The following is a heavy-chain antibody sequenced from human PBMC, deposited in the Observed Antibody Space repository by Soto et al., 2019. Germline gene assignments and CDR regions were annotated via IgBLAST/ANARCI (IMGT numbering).Heavy chain of an antibody. CDR1: GFTFSSFG. D-gene: IGHD3-3*01. V-gene: IGHV3-33*01. Sequence: QVPLVESGGGVVQPGRSLRLSCAASGFTFSSFGMHWVRQAPGKGLEWVAVIWYDGSNTYYADSVKGRFTMSRDNSKNTLYLQMDSLRAEDTAVYYSARDRDWHTKECYFDYWGQGTLVTVSS. CDR3: ARDRDWHTKECYFDY. J-gene: IGHJ4*02. CDR2: IWYDGSNT.